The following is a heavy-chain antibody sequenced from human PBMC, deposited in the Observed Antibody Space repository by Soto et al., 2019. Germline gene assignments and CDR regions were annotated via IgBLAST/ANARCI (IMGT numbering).Heavy chain of an antibody. J-gene: IGHJ4*02. V-gene: IGHV3-13*01. CDR2: IGTSGDT. D-gene: IGHD3-3*01. Sequence: GPLILYCRASGFTWSSYGMHRVRQATGKCLEWVSAIGTSGDTYYPGSVKGRFTISRENDKNSLYLQMNSLRAGETAVYYCARSPSGYYPSYDYWGQGTLVTVTS. CDR1: GFTWSSYG. CDR3: ARSPSGYYPSYDY.